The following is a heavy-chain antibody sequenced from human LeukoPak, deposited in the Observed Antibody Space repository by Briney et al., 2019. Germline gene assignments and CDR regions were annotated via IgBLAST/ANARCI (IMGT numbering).Heavy chain of an antibody. CDR1: GGSISTYY. Sequence: SETLSLTYTVSGGSISTYYWNWIRQPPGKGLEWIGYIYYSGSTNYNPSLKSRVTISVDTSKNQFSLKLSSVTAADTAMYYCARDGSARYYFDYWGQGTLVTVSS. CDR2: IYYSGST. J-gene: IGHJ4*02. V-gene: IGHV4-59*01. CDR3: ARDGSARYYFDY.